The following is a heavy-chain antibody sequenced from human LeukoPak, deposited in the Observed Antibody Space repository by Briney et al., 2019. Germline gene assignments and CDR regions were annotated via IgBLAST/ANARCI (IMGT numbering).Heavy chain of an antibody. CDR3: ARVAVARSGYFDY. D-gene: IGHD2-15*01. V-gene: IGHV4-34*01. Sequence: SETLSLTCAVYGGSFSGYYWSWIRQPPGKGLEWMGEINHSGSTNYNPSLKSRVTISVDTSKNQFSLKLSSVTAADTAVYYCARVAVARSGYFDYWGQGTLVTVSS. J-gene: IGHJ4*02. CDR2: INHSGST. CDR1: GGSFSGYY.